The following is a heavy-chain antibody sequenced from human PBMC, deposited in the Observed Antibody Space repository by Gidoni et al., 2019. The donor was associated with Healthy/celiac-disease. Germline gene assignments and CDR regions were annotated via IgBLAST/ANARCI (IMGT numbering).Heavy chain of an antibody. CDR2: RNPNSGNT. J-gene: IGHJ4*02. V-gene: IGHV1-8*01. Sequence: QVQLVQSGAEVKEPGASVTVSCQAYGYTFTSYEINRVRQATGQGLEWMGWRNPNSGNTGYAKKFQGRVTMTRNTSISTAYMELSSLRSEDTAVYYCARGGGSSSGFADYWGQGTLVTVSS. CDR1: GYTFTSYE. D-gene: IGHD6-6*01. CDR3: ARGGGSSSGFADY.